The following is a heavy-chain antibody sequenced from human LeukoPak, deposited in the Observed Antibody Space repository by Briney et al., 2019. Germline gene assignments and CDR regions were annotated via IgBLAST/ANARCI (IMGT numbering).Heavy chain of an antibody. CDR1: GFTFSSYN. J-gene: IGHJ3*02. CDR2: ISSSSNII. V-gene: IGHV3-48*01. D-gene: IGHD3-22*01. Sequence: GGSLRLSCAASGFTFSSYNMNWVRQAPGKGLEWVSYISSSSNIIYYADSVKGRFTISRDNSKNTLYLQMNSLRAEDTAVYYCAKELYDSSGYSTDAFDIWGQGTMVTVSS. CDR3: AKELYDSSGYSTDAFDI.